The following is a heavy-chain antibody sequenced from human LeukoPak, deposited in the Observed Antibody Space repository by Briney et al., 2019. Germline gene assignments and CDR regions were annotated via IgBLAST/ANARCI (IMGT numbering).Heavy chain of an antibody. J-gene: IGHJ4*02. Sequence: GGSLTLSCAVSGFTVSSNYMSWVRQAPGKGLEWVSVIYSGDSTYYAHSVSGRFTISRHNSKNTLYLQMNSLGAEDTAVYYCARDSNYAFDYWGQGTLVTVSS. CDR3: ARDSNYAFDY. CDR1: GFTVSSNY. V-gene: IGHV3-66*01. D-gene: IGHD4-11*01. CDR2: IYSGDST.